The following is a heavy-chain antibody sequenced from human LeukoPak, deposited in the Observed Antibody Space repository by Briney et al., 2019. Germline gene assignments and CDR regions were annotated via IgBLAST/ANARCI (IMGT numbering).Heavy chain of an antibody. J-gene: IGHJ4*02. Sequence: GGSLRLSCAASGFTFSSYSMNWVRQAPGKGLEWVSSISSSSSYIYYADSVKGRFTISRDNAKNSLYLQMTSLRAEDTAVYYCAREEGYCSSTSCYRSMVSFDYWGQGTLVTVSS. V-gene: IGHV3-21*01. CDR2: ISSSSSYI. CDR1: GFTFSSYS. CDR3: AREEGYCSSTSCYRSMVSFDY. D-gene: IGHD2-2*01.